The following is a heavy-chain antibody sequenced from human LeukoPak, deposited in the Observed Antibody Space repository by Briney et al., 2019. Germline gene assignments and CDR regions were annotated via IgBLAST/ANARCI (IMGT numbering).Heavy chain of an antibody. D-gene: IGHD2-2*02. CDR1: GGSISSYY. CDR2: IYYSGST. CDR3: ARSDCSSTSCYNPYYYYYGMDV. J-gene: IGHJ6*02. Sequence: SETLSLTCTVSGGSISSYYWSWLRQPPGKGLEWIGYIYYSGSTNYNPSPKSRVTISVDTSKNQFSLKLSSVTAADTAVYYCARSDCSSTSCYNPYYYYYGMDVWGQGTTVTVSS. V-gene: IGHV4-59*01.